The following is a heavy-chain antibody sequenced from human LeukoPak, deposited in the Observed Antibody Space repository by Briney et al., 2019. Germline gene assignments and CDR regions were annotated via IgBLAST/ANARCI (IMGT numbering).Heavy chain of an antibody. J-gene: IGHJ6*02. CDR1: GGSFSGYY. CDR2: INHSGGT. CDR3: AREPHYDFWSGYFANYYGMDV. V-gene: IGHV4-34*01. Sequence: SSETLSLTCAVYGGSFSGYYWSWIRQPPGKGLEWIGEINHSGGTNYNPSLKSRVTIAVDTSKNQFSLKLSSVTAADTAVYYCAREPHYDFWSGYFANYYGMDVWGQGTTVTVSS. D-gene: IGHD3-3*01.